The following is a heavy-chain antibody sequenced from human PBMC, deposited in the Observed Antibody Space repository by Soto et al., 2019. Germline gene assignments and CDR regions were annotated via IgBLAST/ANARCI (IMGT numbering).Heavy chain of an antibody. CDR2: INHSGST. V-gene: IGHV4-34*01. CDR1: GGSFSGYY. J-gene: IGHJ5*02. D-gene: IGHD2-2*01. CDR3: ARGKDIVVVPAAKVVTNWFDP. Sequence: QVQLQRWGAGLLKPSETLSLTCAVYGGSFSGYYWSWIRQPPGKGLEWIGEINHSGSTNYNPSLKSRVTISVDTSKNQFSLKLSSVTAADTAVYYCARGKDIVVVPAAKVVTNWFDPWGQRTLVTVSS.